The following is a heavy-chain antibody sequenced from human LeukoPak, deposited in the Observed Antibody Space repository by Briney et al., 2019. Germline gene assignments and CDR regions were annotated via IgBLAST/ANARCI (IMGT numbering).Heavy chain of an antibody. J-gene: IGHJ4*02. CDR3: AKEGGIVGAIYFDY. V-gene: IGHV3-23*01. CDR1: GFTFSSYA. Sequence: HPGGSLRLSCAASGFTFSSYAMSWVRQAPGKGLEWVSAISGSGGSTYYADFVKGRFTISRDNSKNTLYLQMNSLRAEDTAVYYCAKEGGIVGAIYFDYWGQGTLVTVSS. D-gene: IGHD1-26*01. CDR2: ISGSGGST.